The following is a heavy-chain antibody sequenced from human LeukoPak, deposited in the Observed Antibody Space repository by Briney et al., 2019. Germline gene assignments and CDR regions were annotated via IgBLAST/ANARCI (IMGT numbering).Heavy chain of an antibody. V-gene: IGHV4-59*08. Sequence: SETLSLTCTVSGGSISSYYWSWIRQPPGKGLEWIGSIYHSGSTYYNPSLKSRVTISVDTSKNQFSLKLSSVTAADTAVYYCARQSTRYCSSTSCHDLNWFDPWGQGTLVTASS. J-gene: IGHJ5*02. CDR3: ARQSTRYCSSTSCHDLNWFDP. D-gene: IGHD2-2*01. CDR2: IYHSGST. CDR1: GGSISSYY.